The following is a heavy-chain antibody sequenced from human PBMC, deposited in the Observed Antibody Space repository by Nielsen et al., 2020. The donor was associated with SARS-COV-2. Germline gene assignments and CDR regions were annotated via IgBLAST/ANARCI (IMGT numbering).Heavy chain of an antibody. CDR3: HTQDIVVVPAAHHSYGMDV. V-gene: IGHV3-74*01. D-gene: IGHD2-2*01. CDR2: INSDGSST. J-gene: IGHJ6*02. Sequence: GESLKISCAASGFTFSSYWMHWVRQAPGKGLVWVSRINSDGSSTSYADSVKGRFTISRDNAKNTLYLQMNSLRAEDTAVYYCHTQDIVVVPAAHHSYGMDVWGQGTTVTVS. CDR1: GFTFSSYW.